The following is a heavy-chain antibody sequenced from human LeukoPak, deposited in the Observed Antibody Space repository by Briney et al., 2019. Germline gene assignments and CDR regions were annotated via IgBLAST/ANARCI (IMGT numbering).Heavy chain of an antibody. Sequence: ASVKVSCKASGYTFTSYDINWVRQATGQGLEWMGWMNPNSGNTGYAQKFQGRVTMTRNTSISTAYMELSSLRSEDTAVYYCVRGDGGSGSSEGDYWGQGTLVTVSS. V-gene: IGHV1-8*01. D-gene: IGHD3-10*01. J-gene: IGHJ4*02. CDR1: GYTFTSYD. CDR2: MNPNSGNT. CDR3: VRGDGGSGSSEGDY.